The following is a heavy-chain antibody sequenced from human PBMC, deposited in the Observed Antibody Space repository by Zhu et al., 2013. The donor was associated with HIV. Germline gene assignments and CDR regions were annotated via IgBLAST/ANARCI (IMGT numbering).Heavy chain of an antibody. D-gene: IGHD1-1*01. CDR1: GYTFTNDG. CDR2: VDPTTGNA. Sequence: QVQLVQSGPEVKKPGASVKVSCKASGYTFTNDGINWVRQATGHGLEWMGWVDPTTGNAGYAQKFQGRVTITRNVSTSTVYMQLSSLRSDDTAVYYCARMDKGSLYCNDVPDWFDPGPGNPGHRLL. V-gene: IGHV1-8*03. J-gene: IGHJ5*02. CDR3: ARMDKGSLYCNDVPDWFDP.